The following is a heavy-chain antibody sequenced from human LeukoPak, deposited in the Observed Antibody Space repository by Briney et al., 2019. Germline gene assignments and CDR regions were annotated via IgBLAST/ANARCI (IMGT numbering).Heavy chain of an antibody. Sequence: SETLSLTCTVSGGSISSGGYYWSWIRQHPGKGLEWIGYIYYSGSTYYNPSLKSRVTISIDTSKNQFSLKLISVTAADTAVYYCARVDYYDSSGYSHFDYWGQGTLVTVSS. CDR3: ARVDYYDSSGYSHFDY. CDR1: GGSISSGGYY. D-gene: IGHD3-22*01. J-gene: IGHJ4*02. V-gene: IGHV4-31*03. CDR2: IYYSGST.